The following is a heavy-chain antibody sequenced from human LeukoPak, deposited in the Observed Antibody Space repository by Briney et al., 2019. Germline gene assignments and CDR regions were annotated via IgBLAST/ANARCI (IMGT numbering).Heavy chain of an antibody. V-gene: IGHV3-7*01. J-gene: IGHJ4*02. CDR2: IKQDGSEK. Sequence: GGSLRHSCAASGFTFSSYWMSWVRQAPGKGLEWVANIKQDGSEKYYVDSVKGRFTISRDNAKNSLYLQMNSLRAEDTAVYYCARDRCSSNSCFFDYWGQGTLVTVSS. CDR3: ARDRCSSNSCFFDY. CDR1: GFTFSSYW. D-gene: IGHD2-2*01.